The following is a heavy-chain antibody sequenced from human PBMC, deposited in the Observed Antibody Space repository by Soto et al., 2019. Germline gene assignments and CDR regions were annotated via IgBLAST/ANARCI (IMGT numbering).Heavy chain of an antibody. V-gene: IGHV4-30-4*01. CDR3: ARARSRWELFFDY. D-gene: IGHD1-26*01. CDR2: IFYRGTT. J-gene: IGHJ4*02. CDR1: GGSISSGDTY. Sequence: QVQLQESGPGLVKPSQTLSLTCTVSGGSISSGDTYWSWIRQTPGKGLEWIGYIFYRGTTDYNPSLESRITISVDTSENRFSLKLTSVTAADTAVYYCARARSRWELFFDYWGQGTLVTVSS.